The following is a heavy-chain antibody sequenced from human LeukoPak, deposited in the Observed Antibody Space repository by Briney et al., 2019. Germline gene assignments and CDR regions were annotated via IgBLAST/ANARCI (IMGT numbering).Heavy chain of an antibody. Sequence: GSSVKVSCKASGGTFSSYTISWVRQAPGQGLEWMGRIIPILGIANYAQKFQGRVTITADKSTSTAYMELSSLRSEDTAVYYCARGLQQLVHYYYGMDVWGQGTTVTVSS. CDR1: GGTFSSYT. CDR2: IIPILGIA. J-gene: IGHJ6*02. CDR3: ARGLQQLVHYYYGMDV. V-gene: IGHV1-69*02. D-gene: IGHD6-13*01.